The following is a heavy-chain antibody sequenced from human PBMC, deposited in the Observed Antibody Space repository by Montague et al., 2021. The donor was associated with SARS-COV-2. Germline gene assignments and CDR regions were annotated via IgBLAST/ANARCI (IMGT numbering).Heavy chain of an antibody. CDR3: ARSHPYYDILTGWGWFDP. J-gene: IGHJ5*02. V-gene: IGHV3-7*01. CDR2: IKQDGSEK. D-gene: IGHD3-9*01. Sequence: SRRLSCAASGFTFSSYWMSWVRQAPGKGLEWVANIKQDGSEKYYVDSVKGRFTISRDNAKNSLYLQMNSLRAEDTAVYYCARSHPYYDILTGWGWFDPWGQGTLVTVSS. CDR1: GFTFSSYW.